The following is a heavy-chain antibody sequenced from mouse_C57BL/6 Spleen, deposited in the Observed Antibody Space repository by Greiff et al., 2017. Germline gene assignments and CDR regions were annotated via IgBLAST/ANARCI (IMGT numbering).Heavy chain of an antibody. CDR1: GYTFTSYG. J-gene: IGHJ4*01. CDR3: ASGNYYGSSYYAMDY. CDR2: IYPRSGNT. Sequence: QVQLQQSGAELARPGASVKLSCKASGYTFTSYGISWVKQRTGQGLEWIGEIYPRSGNTYYNEKFKGKATLTAVKSSSTAYMELRSLTSEDSAVYFCASGNYYGSSYYAMDYWGQGTSVTVSS. V-gene: IGHV1-81*01. D-gene: IGHD1-1*01.